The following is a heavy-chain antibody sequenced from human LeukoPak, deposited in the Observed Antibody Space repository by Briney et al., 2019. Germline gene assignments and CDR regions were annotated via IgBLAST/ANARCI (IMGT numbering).Heavy chain of an antibody. V-gene: IGHV3-73*01. Sequence: GGSLRLSCAASGFTFSGSAVHGVRQASGKGLEWVGGIRSTANSYATADAASVKGRFTISRDDSKNTAYLQMNSLITEDTAVYYCATIAAAGTCCGQGTLVTVSS. CDR2: IRSTANSYAT. CDR3: ATIAAAGTC. J-gene: IGHJ4*02. D-gene: IGHD6-13*01. CDR1: GFTFSGSA.